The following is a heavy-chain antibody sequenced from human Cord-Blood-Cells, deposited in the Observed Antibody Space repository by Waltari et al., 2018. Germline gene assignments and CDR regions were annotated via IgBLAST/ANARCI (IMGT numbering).Heavy chain of an antibody. CDR1: GFTFSSYA. CDR3: AKYRTVVTPRPPDY. CDR2: ISGRGGST. D-gene: IGHD2-21*02. V-gene: IGHV3-23*01. J-gene: IGHJ4*02. Sequence: EVQLLESGGGLVQPGGSLRLSCAASGFTFSSYAMRWVRQAPGKGLGWVSAISGRGGSTYYADSVKGRFTIARDNSKNTLYLRMNSLRAEDTAVYYCAKYRTVVTPRPPDYWGQGTLVTVSS.